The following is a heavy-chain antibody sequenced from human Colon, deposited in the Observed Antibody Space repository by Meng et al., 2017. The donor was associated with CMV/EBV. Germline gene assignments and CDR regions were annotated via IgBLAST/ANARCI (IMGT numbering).Heavy chain of an antibody. CDR3: AKDGGGSSWDGFFDS. CDR2: VWFDESNK. D-gene: IGHD6-13*01. J-gene: IGHJ4*02. CDR1: GFTFSRNA. Sequence: GESLKISCAASGFTFSRNAMHWVRQAPGKGLEWVAIVWFDESNKYYADSVKGRFTISRDNSKNMLYLQMNSLRAEDTAVYYCAKDGGGSSWDGFFDSWGQGSLVTVSS. V-gene: IGHV3-33*06.